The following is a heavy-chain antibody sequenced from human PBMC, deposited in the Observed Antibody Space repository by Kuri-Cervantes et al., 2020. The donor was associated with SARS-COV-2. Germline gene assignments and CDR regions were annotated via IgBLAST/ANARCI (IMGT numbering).Heavy chain of an antibody. J-gene: IGHJ6*02. V-gene: IGHV3-7*01. D-gene: IGHD4-17*01. Sequence: GSLRLSCAASGFTFSGSWMSWVRQAPGKGPEWVANINQDGSARYYGESVQGRFTISRDNAKNALYLQMNSLRAEDTAVYYCARSQYGRNYYYYGMDVWGQGTTVTVSS. CDR1: GFTFSGSW. CDR3: ARSQYGRNYYYYGMDV. CDR2: INQDGSAR.